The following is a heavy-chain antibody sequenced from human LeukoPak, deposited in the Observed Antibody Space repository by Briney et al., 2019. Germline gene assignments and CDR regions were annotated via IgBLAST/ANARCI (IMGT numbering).Heavy chain of an antibody. D-gene: IGHD3-22*01. CDR2: IYYSGST. CDR1: GGSISSSSYY. V-gene: IGHV4-61*05. Sequence: SETLSLTCSLSGGSISSSSYYWAWIRQPPGKGLEWIGYIYYSGSTNYNPSLKSRVTISVKTSKNQFSLKLSSVTAADTAVYYCARVTGYMIEDYFDYWGQGTLVTVSS. J-gene: IGHJ4*02. CDR3: ARVTGYMIEDYFDY.